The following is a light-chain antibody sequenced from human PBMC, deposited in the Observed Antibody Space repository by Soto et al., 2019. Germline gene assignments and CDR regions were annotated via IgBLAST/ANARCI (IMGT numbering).Light chain of an antibody. Sequence: DIQMTQSPTSLSASVGDRVTITCRASQGIRNYVAWYQQIPGKAPTLLIYAASTLQSGVPSRFSGSGSGTDFTLTINGLQPEDVATYSCEKYSSVPVFGPGTKVEIK. CDR3: EKYSSVPV. CDR2: AAS. J-gene: IGKJ3*01. V-gene: IGKV1-27*01. CDR1: QGIRNY.